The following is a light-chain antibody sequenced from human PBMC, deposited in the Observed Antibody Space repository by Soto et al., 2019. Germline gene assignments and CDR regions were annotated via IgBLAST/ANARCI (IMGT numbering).Light chain of an antibody. CDR1: QSVRSN. J-gene: IGKJ1*01. CDR3: QQYNNWPT. CDR2: GAS. V-gene: IGKV3-15*01. Sequence: EIVMTQSPATLSVSPGERATLSCRASQSVRSNFAWYQQKPGQAPRLLIYGASTRATGIPARFSGSGSGTDFTLTSSSLQSEDVAVYYCQQYNNWPTFGQGTKVEIK.